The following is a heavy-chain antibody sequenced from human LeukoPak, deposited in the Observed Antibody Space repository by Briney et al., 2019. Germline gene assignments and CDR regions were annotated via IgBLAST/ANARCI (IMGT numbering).Heavy chain of an antibody. CDR3: ARDGYSSGWYLSDY. CDR1: GGSISSYY. V-gene: IGHV4-59*01. CDR2: IYYSGST. D-gene: IGHD6-19*01. J-gene: IGHJ4*02. Sequence: PSETLSLTCTVSGGSISSYYWSWIRQPPGKGLEWIGYIYYSGSTNYNPSLKSRVTISVDTSKNQFSLKLSSVTAADTAVYYCARDGYSSGWYLSDYWGQGTLVTVSS.